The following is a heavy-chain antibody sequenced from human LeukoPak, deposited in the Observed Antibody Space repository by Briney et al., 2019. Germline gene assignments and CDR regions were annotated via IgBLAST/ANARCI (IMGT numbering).Heavy chain of an antibody. D-gene: IGHD4-17*01. Sequence: GASVKVSCKASGYTFTSYYIHWVRQAPEQGLEWMGIINPSGGSTSYALKFQGTVTMTSDASTSTLYMELSSLRSEDTAVYYCARISDGDPEGAFDIWGQGTMVTVSS. J-gene: IGHJ3*02. V-gene: IGHV1-46*01. CDR2: INPSGGST. CDR3: ARISDGDPEGAFDI. CDR1: GYTFTSYY.